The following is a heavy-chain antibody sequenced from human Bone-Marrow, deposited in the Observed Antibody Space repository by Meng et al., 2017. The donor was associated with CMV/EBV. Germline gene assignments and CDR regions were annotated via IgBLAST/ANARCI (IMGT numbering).Heavy chain of an antibody. D-gene: IGHD1-26*01. V-gene: IGHV6-1*01. CDR3: ASLHSGSHLDRDY. J-gene: IGHJ4*02. CDR2: TYYRSKWYN. Sequence: GASVSSNSAAWNWIRQSPSRGLEWLGRTYYRSKWYNNYAVSVKSRVTINPDTSKNQFSLQLNSVTPEDTAVYYCASLHSGSHLDRDYWGQGTLVTVSS. CDR1: GASVSSNSAA.